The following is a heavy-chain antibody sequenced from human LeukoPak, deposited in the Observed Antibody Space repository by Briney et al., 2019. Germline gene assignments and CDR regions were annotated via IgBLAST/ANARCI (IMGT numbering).Heavy chain of an antibody. CDR2: ISYDGSNK. J-gene: IGHJ3*02. Sequence: GGSLRLSCAASGLTFSSYAMHWVRQAPGKGLEWVAVISYDGSNKYYADSVKGRFTISRDNSKNTLYLQMNSLRAEDTAVYYCAREVDAFDIWGQGTMVTVSS. CDR1: GLTFSSYA. CDR3: AREVDAFDI. D-gene: IGHD2-2*01. V-gene: IGHV3-30-3*01.